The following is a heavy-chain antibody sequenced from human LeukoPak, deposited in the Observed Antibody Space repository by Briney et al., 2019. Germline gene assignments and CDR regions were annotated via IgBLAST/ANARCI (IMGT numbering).Heavy chain of an antibody. J-gene: IGHJ4*02. Sequence: GESLKICCEGSGYSFTNYWISWVRQMPGKGLESMGRIDPSDSYASYSPSFQGHVTISADRPISTVYLQWSSLKASDTAIYYCARQVDCSTTSCYPPEFDFWGQGTLVTVSS. CDR1: GYSFTNYW. V-gene: IGHV5-10-1*01. D-gene: IGHD2-2*01. CDR2: IDPSDSYA. CDR3: ARQVDCSTTSCYPPEFDF.